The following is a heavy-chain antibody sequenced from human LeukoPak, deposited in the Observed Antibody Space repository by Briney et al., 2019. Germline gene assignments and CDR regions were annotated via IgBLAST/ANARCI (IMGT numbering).Heavy chain of an antibody. Sequence: PGGSLRLSCAASGFTFSSYSMNWVRQAPGKGLEWVSSISSSRYIYYADSVKGRFTISRDNAKNSLYLQMNSLRAEDTAVYYCARDLGQQLVHFDYWGQGTLVTVSS. D-gene: IGHD6-13*01. CDR3: ARDLGQQLVHFDY. CDR1: GFTFSSYS. J-gene: IGHJ4*02. V-gene: IGHV3-21*01. CDR2: ISSSRYI.